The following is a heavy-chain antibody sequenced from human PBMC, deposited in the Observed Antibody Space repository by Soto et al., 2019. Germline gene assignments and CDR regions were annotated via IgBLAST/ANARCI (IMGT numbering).Heavy chain of an antibody. D-gene: IGHD3-22*01. CDR3: ARDHPDSSGYYRQGYFDY. CDR1: GYTFTSYA. J-gene: IGHJ4*02. V-gene: IGHV1-3*01. Sequence: ASVKVSCKASGYTFTSYAMHWVRQAPGQRLEWMGWINAGNGNTKYSQKFQGRVTITRDTSASTAYMELSSLRSEDTAVYYCARDHPDSSGYYRQGYFDYWGQGTLVTVSS. CDR2: INAGNGNT.